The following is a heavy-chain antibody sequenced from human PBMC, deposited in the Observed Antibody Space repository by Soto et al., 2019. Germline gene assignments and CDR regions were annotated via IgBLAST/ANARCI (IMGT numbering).Heavy chain of an antibody. J-gene: IGHJ4*02. D-gene: IGHD6-19*01. Sequence: SETLSLTCAVYGGSVRGFYWSWIRQPPGKGLEWIGEINHSGSSHYNPSLKSRSTILLDTSKNQVSLRLSSVTAADTAVYYCASGSQWLDYWGQGALVTVSS. CDR3: ASGSQWLDY. CDR1: GGSVRGFY. V-gene: IGHV4-34*01. CDR2: INHSGSS.